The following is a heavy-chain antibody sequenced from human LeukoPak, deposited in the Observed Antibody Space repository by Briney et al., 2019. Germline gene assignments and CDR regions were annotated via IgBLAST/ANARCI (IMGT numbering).Heavy chain of an antibody. CDR2: INYSGST. V-gene: IGHV4-39*07. CDR3: ARAPGYSYGNAWDY. CDR1: GGSIGSLSFTAFY. J-gene: IGHJ4*02. D-gene: IGHD5-18*01. Sequence: SETLSLTCTVSGGSIGSLSFTAFYWGWIRQPPGKGLEWIGGINYSGSTYYNPSLRSRVTISVGTSKNQFSLKLSSVTAADTAVYYCARAPGYSYGNAWDYWGQGTLVTVSS.